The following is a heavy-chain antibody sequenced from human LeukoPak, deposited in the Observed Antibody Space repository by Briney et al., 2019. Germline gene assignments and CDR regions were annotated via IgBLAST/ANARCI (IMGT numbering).Heavy chain of an antibody. D-gene: IGHD5-24*01. Sequence: GESLKISCKASGYSFTKYWIGWVRQMPGKGLEWMGIIYPDDSDTRYTPSFQGQVTISADKSISTAYLQWSNLKASDTAMYYCARREMSTSWYFDLWGRGTLVTVSS. CDR3: ARREMSTSWYFDL. J-gene: IGHJ2*01. V-gene: IGHV5-51*01. CDR2: IYPDDSDT. CDR1: GYSFTKYW.